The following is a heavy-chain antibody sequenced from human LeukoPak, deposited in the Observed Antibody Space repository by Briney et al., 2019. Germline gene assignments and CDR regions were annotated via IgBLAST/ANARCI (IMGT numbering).Heavy chain of an antibody. Sequence: ASVKVSYKASGYTFTSYSISWVRQAPGQGLEWMGWISAYNGNTNYAQKLQGRVTMTTDTSTSTAYMELRSLRSDDTAVYYCARDLSTSGFLDYVYWGQGTLVTVSS. CDR1: GYTFTSYS. V-gene: IGHV1-18*01. CDR2: ISAYNGNT. J-gene: IGHJ4*02. CDR3: ARDLSTSGFLDYVY. D-gene: IGHD6-19*01.